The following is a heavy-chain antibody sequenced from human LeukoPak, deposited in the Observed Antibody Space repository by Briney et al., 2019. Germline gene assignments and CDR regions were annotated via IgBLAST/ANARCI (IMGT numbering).Heavy chain of an antibody. CDR1: GGSIINYS. D-gene: IGHD4/OR15-4a*01. Sequence: PSETLSLTCTVSGGSIINYSWSWIRQPPGKGLECLGYIHYSGSTTNNPSLKSRVTISIDPSKDQFSLKLNSVTAADTAVYYCARIHHYGPNANWHFDLWGRGTLLSLSS. J-gene: IGHJ2*01. V-gene: IGHV4-59*01. CDR2: IHYSGST. CDR3: ARIHHYGPNANWHFDL.